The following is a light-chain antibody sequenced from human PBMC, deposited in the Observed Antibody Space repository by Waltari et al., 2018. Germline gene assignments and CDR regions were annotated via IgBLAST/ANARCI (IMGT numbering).Light chain of an antibody. V-gene: IGKV1-39*01. CDR3: QQSYSTPYT. J-gene: IGKJ2*01. CDR1: QSISSY. Sequence: IQMTQSPSSLSASVGDRVNITCRASQSISSYFNWYQQKPGKAPKLLSYSASSLQSGVPSRFSGSGSGTDFTLTISSLQPEDFATYYCQQSYSTPYTFGQGTKLEIK. CDR2: SAS.